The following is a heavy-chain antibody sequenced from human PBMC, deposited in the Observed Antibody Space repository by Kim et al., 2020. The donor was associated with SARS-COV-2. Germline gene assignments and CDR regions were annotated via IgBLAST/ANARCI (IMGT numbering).Heavy chain of an antibody. CDR1: GFTFRSYV. J-gene: IGHJ4*02. CDR3: AKLQGAPDYDFWSGYFYFDY. D-gene: IGHD3-3*01. CDR2: ISRSGERT. V-gene: IGHV3-23*01. Sequence: GGSLRLSCAASGFTFRSYVMSWVRQGPGKGLEWVSVISRSGERTSYADSVRGRFTISRDISKNTLYLQMNSLRAKDTAVYYCAKLQGAPDYDFWSGYFYFDYWGQGTLVTVSS.